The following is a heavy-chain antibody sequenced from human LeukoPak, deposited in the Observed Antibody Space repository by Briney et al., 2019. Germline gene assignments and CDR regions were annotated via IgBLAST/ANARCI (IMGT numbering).Heavy chain of an antibody. V-gene: IGHV4-59*01. CDR3: ARGRFDWLPDPFDS. CDR1: GGSISSYS. J-gene: IGHJ4*02. Sequence: SETLSLTCTASGGSISSYSWSWIRQPPGKGLDWIGYISYSGNTNYNPSLKSRVTVSVDTSKNQFSLKLTSVTAADTAVFYCARGRFDWLPDPFDSWGQGTQVTVDS. D-gene: IGHD3-9*01. CDR2: ISYSGNT.